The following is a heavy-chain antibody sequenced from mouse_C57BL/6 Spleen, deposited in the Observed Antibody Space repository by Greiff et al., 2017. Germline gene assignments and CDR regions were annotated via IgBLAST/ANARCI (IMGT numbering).Heavy chain of an antibody. Sequence: VQLQQPGAELVKPGASVKLSCKASGYTFTSYWMQWVKQRPGQGLEWIGEIDPSDSYTNYNQKFKGKATLTVDTSSSTAYMQLSSLTSEDSAVYYCARRGYAMDYWGKGTSVTVSS. CDR2: IDPSDSYT. V-gene: IGHV1-50*01. CDR3: ARRGYAMDY. J-gene: IGHJ4*01. CDR1: GYTFTSYW.